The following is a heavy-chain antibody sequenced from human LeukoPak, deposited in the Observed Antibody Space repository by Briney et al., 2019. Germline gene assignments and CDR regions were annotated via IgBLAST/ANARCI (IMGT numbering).Heavy chain of an antibody. CDR3: ARDCGCDFYFNS. CDR1: GGTFSSYA. Sequence: GSSVKVSCKASGGTFSSYAISWVRQAPGQGLEWMGGIIPIFGTANYAQKFQGRVTITPDESTRTATMGLSSLRAEYTAVYYCARDCGCDFYFNSWGQGTLVTVSS. CDR2: IIPIFGTA. V-gene: IGHV1-69*01. D-gene: IGHD2-21*02. J-gene: IGHJ5*02.